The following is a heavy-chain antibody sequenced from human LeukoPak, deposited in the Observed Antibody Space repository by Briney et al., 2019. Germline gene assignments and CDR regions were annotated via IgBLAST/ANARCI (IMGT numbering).Heavy chain of an antibody. D-gene: IGHD2-2*01. J-gene: IGHJ6*02. CDR3: ARFCGSTSWHSGYYYGIDV. V-gene: IGHV1-69*13. CDR1: GGTFSSYA. CDR2: IIPIFGTA. Sequence: SVKVSCKASGGTFSSYAISWVRQAPGQGLEWMGGIIPIFGTANYAQKFQGRVTITADESTSTAYMELSSLRSEDTAVYYCARFCGSTSWHSGYYYGIDVWGQGTTVTVSS.